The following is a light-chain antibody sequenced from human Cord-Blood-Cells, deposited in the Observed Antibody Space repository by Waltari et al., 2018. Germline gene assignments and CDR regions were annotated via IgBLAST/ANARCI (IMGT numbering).Light chain of an antibody. CDR1: SSVVGRYNL. CDR3: CSYAGSSTV. V-gene: IGLV2-23*01. CDR2: EGS. Sequence: QSALTQPASVYGSPGQSITISCTGTSSVVGRYNLVSWYQQEPGKAPKPMIYEGSKRPSGVSNRFSGSKSGNTASLTISGLQAEDEADYYCCSYAGSSTVFGGGTKLTVL. J-gene: IGLJ3*02.